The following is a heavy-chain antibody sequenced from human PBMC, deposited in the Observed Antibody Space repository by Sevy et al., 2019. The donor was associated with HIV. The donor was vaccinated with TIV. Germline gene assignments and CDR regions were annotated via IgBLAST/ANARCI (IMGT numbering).Heavy chain of an antibody. V-gene: IGHV4-61*01. CDR1: GGSVSSGSYY. CDR3: AREIVEYYDSRTFDI. D-gene: IGHD3-22*01. J-gene: IGHJ3*02. CDR2: IYYSGST. Sequence: SETLSLTCTVSGGSVSSGSYYWSWIRQPPGKGLEWIGYIYYSGSTNYNPSLKSRVTISVDTSKNQFSLKLSSVTAAETAVYYCAREIVEYYDSRTFDIWGQGTMVTVSS.